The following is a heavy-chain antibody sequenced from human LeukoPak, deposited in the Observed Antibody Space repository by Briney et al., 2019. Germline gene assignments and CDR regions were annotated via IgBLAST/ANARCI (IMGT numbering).Heavy chain of an antibody. V-gene: IGHV4-59*01. J-gene: IGHJ4*02. CDR3: ARELRGDGYNALDY. CDR2: IYYSGST. CDR1: GGSISGYY. D-gene: IGHD5-24*01. Sequence: SETLSLTCTVSGGSISGYYWSWIRQPPGKGLEWIGYIYYSGSTKYNPSLKSRVTTSVDTSKNQFSLRLSSVTAADTAVYYCARELRGDGYNALDYWGQGTLVTVSS.